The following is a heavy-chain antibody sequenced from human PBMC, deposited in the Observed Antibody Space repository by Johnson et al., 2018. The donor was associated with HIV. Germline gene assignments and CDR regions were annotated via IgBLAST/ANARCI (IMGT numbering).Heavy chain of an antibody. CDR1: GFTFSDYY. V-gene: IGHV3-15*01. CDR3: ARVGIVATMLGAFDI. CDR2: IKSKTAGGTT. D-gene: IGHD5-12*01. J-gene: IGHJ3*02. Sequence: VQLVESGGGLVQPGGSLRLSCAASGFTFSDYYMSWIRQAPGKGLEWVGRIKSKTAGGTTDYAAPVNGRFTISRDNAKNTLYLQMNSRRAEDTAVYYCARVGIVATMLGAFDIWGQGTMVTVSS.